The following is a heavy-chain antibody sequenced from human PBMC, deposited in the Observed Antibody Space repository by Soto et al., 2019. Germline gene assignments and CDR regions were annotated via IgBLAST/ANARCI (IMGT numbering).Heavy chain of an antibody. V-gene: IGHV1-18*01. D-gene: IGHD3-22*01. CDR2: ISTNNGYT. CDR3: ARDWGRYYYDSSGYYFDY. CDR1: GYTFSRHG. J-gene: IGHJ4*02. Sequence: ASVKVSCKASGYTFSRHGITWVRQAPGQGLEWMGWISTNNGYTNYAQRLQGRVTMTTDSSTSTAYMELRSLRSDDTAVYYCARDWGRYYYDSSGYYFDYWGQGTLVTVSS.